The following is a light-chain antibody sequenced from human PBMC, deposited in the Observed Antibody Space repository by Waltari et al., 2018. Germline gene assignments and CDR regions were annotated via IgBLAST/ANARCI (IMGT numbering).Light chain of an antibody. CDR2: KAS. V-gene: IGKV1-5*03. CDR1: QSISNW. CDR3: QQYNSYSLLT. Sequence: DIPTNQSPSTLSASVGETVHLPCRASQSISNWLAWYQQKPGKAPKLLIYKASTLESGVPSRFSGSGSGTEFTLTISSLQPDDFATYYCQQYNSYSLLTFGGGTKVEIK. J-gene: IGKJ4*01.